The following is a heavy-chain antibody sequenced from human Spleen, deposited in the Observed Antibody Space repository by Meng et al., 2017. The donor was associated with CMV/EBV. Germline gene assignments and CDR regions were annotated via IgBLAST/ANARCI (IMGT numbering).Heavy chain of an antibody. D-gene: IGHD6-13*01. V-gene: IGHV4-39*07. CDR3: ARDDSSSTPPHYYYYGMDV. CDR1: GGSISSSSYY. J-gene: IGHJ6*02. CDR2: IYYSGST. Sequence: SETLSLTCTVSGGSISSSSYYWGWIRQPPGKGLEWIGSIYYSGSTYYNPSLKSRVTISVDTSKNQFSLKLSSVTAADTAVYYCARDDSSSTPPHYYYYGMDVWGQGTTVTVSS.